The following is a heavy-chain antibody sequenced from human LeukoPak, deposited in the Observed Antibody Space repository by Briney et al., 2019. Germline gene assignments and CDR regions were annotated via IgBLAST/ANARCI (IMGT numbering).Heavy chain of an antibody. D-gene: IGHD3-3*02. CDR2: KYYSGST. J-gene: IGHJ4*02. CDR3: ARGRSFGFDFDS. CDR1: GVSINTCCYY. Sequence: PSETLSLTCAVSGVSINTCCYYWTWIRQPPGKGLEWIGYKYYSGSTRYNSSLRSRLSLSLDTSNNQFSLKLSSVTAADTAVYYCARGRSFGFDFDSWGQATLVIVSS. V-gene: IGHV4-61*01.